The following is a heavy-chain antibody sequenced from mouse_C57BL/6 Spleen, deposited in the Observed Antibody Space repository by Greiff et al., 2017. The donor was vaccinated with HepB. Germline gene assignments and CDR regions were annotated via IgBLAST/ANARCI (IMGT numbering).Heavy chain of an antibody. J-gene: IGHJ4*01. CDR1: GYSFTDYK. V-gene: IGHV1-39*01. D-gene: IGHD1-1*01. CDR2: INPNYGTT. CDR3: ARLLRVYAMDD. Sequence: VPLQPPGPALVKPGASVKISCKASGYSFTDYKMNWVKQSTGQSLEWIGVINPNYGTTSYNQKFKGKATLTVDQSSSTAYMQLNSLTSEDSAVYYCARLLRVYAMDDWGQGTSVTVSS.